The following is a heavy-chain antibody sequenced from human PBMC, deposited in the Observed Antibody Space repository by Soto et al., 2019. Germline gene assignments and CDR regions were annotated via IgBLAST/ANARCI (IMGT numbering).Heavy chain of an antibody. V-gene: IGHV4-4*02. J-gene: IGHJ6*02. Sequence: SETLSLTCAVSGGSISSTNRWSWVRQSPGKGLEWIGEIYHNGSPDYNPSLKNPVTTSVATSTNHVFLKSASEPAARPAMNVRGRWWGTSYGMDAWGQGTAVTVSS. CDR3: GRWWGTSYGMDA. D-gene: IGHD3-16*01. CDR1: GGSISSTNR. CDR2: IYHNGSP.